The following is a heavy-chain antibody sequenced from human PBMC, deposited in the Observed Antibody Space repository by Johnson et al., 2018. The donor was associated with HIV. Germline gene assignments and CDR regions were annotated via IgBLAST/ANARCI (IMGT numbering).Heavy chain of an antibody. V-gene: IGHV3-13*01. J-gene: IGHJ3*02. D-gene: IGHD5-24*01. Sequence: VKLVESGGGLIQPGGSLRLSCAASGFTVSSNYMSWVRQAPGKGLEWVSAVGNDGDTYYSGSVKGRFAVSRENAKNSLSLQMNSLRAGDTAVYFCARGRDLSAFDIWGRGTMVTVSS. CDR3: ARGRDLSAFDI. CDR1: GFTVSSNY. CDR2: VGNDGDT.